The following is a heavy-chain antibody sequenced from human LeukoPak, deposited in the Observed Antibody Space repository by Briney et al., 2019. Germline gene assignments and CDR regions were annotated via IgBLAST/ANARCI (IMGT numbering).Heavy chain of an antibody. CDR3: AKDEVSRSLYYFDY. Sequence: GGSLRLSCAASGFTFSSYAMSWVRQAPGKGLEWVSGISGSGDSTYYADSVKGRFTISRDNSKNTLYLQMNSLRAEDTAVYYCAKDEVSRSLYYFDYWGQGTLVTVSS. J-gene: IGHJ4*02. D-gene: IGHD4-17*01. CDR1: GFTFSSYA. V-gene: IGHV3-23*01. CDR2: ISGSGDST.